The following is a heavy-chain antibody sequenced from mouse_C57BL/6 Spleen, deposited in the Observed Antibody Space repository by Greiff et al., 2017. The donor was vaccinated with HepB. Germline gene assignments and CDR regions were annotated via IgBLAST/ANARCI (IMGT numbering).Heavy chain of an antibody. Sequence: VQLKDSGPGLVKPSQSLSLTCSVTGYSITSGYYWNWIRQFPGNKLEWMGYISYDGSNNYNPSLKNRISITRDTSKNQFFLKLNSVTTEDTATYYCARERTYYGSSWDYFDYWGQGTTLTVSS. J-gene: IGHJ2*01. D-gene: IGHD1-1*01. CDR3: ARERTYYGSSWDYFDY. V-gene: IGHV3-6*01. CDR1: GYSITSGYY. CDR2: ISYDGSN.